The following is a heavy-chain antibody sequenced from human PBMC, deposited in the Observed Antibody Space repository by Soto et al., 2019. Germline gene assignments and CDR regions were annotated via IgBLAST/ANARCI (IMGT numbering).Heavy chain of an antibody. Sequence: ISCKGSGYSFTSYWISWVRQMPGKGLEWMGRIDPSDSYTNYSPSFQGHVTISADKSISTAYLQWSSLKASDTAMYYCASLVLEYDILTGPPSYYYGMDVWGQGTTVTVSS. CDR2: IDPSDSYT. V-gene: IGHV5-10-1*01. D-gene: IGHD3-9*01. CDR1: GYSFTSYW. CDR3: ASLVLEYDILTGPPSYYYGMDV. J-gene: IGHJ6*02.